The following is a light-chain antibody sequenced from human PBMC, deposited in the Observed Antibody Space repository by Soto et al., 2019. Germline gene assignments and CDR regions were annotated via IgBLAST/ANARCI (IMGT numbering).Light chain of an antibody. CDR1: SSNFGAGYD. CDR2: TNT. V-gene: IGLV1-40*01. J-gene: IGLJ1*01. Sequence: QSVLTQPPSVSGAPGQGVTISCTGGSSNFGAGYDVHWYQQLPGTAPKLLIYTNTNRPSGVPDRFSGSKSGTSASLAITGLQAEDEADYYCQSYDSSLSRYVFGAGTKVTVL. CDR3: QSYDSSLSRYV.